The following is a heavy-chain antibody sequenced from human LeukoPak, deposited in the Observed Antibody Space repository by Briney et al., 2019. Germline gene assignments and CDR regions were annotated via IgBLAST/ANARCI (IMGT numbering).Heavy chain of an antibody. CDR1: GYTFTSYG. J-gene: IGHJ3*02. D-gene: IGHD3-10*01. CDR2: ISAYNGNT. CDR3: ARDPLWFGDEAFDI. Sequence: ASVKVSYKASGYTFTSYGISWVRQAPGQGLEWMGWISAYNGNTNYAQKVQGRVTMTTDTSTSTAYMELRSLRSDDTAVYYCARDPLWFGDEAFDIWGQGTMVTVSS. V-gene: IGHV1-18*01.